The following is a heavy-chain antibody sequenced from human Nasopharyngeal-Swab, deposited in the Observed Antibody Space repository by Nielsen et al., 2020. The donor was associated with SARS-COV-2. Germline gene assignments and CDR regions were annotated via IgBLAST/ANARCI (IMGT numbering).Heavy chain of an antibody. Sequence: ASVKVSCKVSGYTLSELSMHWVRQAPGKGLEWMGGFDTEDGETIYAQKFQGRVTMTEDNSTDTAYMELSSLRSEDTAVYYCATGPVVVPAAASGWFDPWGQGTLVTVSS. D-gene: IGHD2-2*01. CDR1: GYTLSELS. J-gene: IGHJ5*02. CDR3: ATGPVVVPAAASGWFDP. V-gene: IGHV1-24*01. CDR2: FDTEDGET.